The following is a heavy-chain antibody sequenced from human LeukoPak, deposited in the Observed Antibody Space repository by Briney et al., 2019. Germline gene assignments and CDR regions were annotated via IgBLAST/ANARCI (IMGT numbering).Heavy chain of an antibody. V-gene: IGHV4-4*07. CDR3: ARSAKLRVYYYYMDV. D-gene: IGHD1-26*01. CDR2: IYTTGST. Sequence: PSETLSLTRTVSGGSISSYYCSWIRQPAGKGLEWIGRIYTTGSTNHNPSLKSRVTMSVDTSKNQFSLRLSSVTAADTAVYYCARSAKLRVYYYYMDVWGKGTTVTVSS. J-gene: IGHJ6*03. CDR1: GGSISSYY.